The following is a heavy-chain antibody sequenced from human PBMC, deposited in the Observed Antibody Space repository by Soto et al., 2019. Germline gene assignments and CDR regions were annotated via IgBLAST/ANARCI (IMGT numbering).Heavy chain of an antibody. CDR3: AREFAYDILTGYYP. CDR1: EYTFTSYA. V-gene: IGHV1-3*01. D-gene: IGHD3-9*01. Sequence: ASVKVSCKASEYTFTSYAMHWVRQAPGQRLEWMGWINAGNGNTKYSQKFQGRVTITRDTSASTAYMELSSLRSEDTAVYYCAREFAYDILTGYYPLGQGTLVTVSS. J-gene: IGHJ5*02. CDR2: INAGNGNT.